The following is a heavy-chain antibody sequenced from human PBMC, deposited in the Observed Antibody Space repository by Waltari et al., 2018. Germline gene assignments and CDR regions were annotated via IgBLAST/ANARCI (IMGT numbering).Heavy chain of an antibody. Sequence: QVQLQESGPGLVKPSETLSLTCTVSGGSISSYYWSWIRQPPGKGLEWIGYIYYSGSTNYNPSLKSRVTISVDTSKNQFSLKLSSVTAADTAVYYCASQGTTLYYYYMDVWGKGTTVTVSS. D-gene: IGHD4-17*01. CDR2: IYYSGST. CDR1: GGSISSYY. J-gene: IGHJ6*03. V-gene: IGHV4-59*01. CDR3: ASQGTTLYYYYMDV.